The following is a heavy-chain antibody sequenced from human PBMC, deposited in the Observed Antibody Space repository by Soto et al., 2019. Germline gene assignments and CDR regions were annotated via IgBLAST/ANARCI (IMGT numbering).Heavy chain of an antibody. CDR1: GGTFSSYA. CDR3: ARDPTGTPVGGMDV. J-gene: IGHJ6*02. Sequence: QVQLVQSGAEVKKPGSSVKVSCKASGGTFSSYAISWVRQAPGQGLEWMGWINPNSGGTNYAQKFQGWVTMTRDTSISTAYMELSRLRSDDTAVYYCARDPTGTPVGGMDVWGQGTTVTVSS. V-gene: IGHV1-2*04. CDR2: INPNSGGT. D-gene: IGHD1-1*01.